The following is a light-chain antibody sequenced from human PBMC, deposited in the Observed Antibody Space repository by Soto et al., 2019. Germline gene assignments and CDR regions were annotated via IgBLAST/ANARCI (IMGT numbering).Light chain of an antibody. CDR3: SSSTSISTLDVV. CDR2: DVS. CDR1: SSDVGDYNY. J-gene: IGLJ2*01. Sequence: QSVLTQPASVSGSPGQSITISCTGTSSDVGDYNYVSWYQQHPGKAPKLMIYDVSNRPSGASNRFSGSKSGNTASLTISGLQAEDEAEYYCSSSTSISTLDVVFGGGTKLTVL. V-gene: IGLV2-14*01.